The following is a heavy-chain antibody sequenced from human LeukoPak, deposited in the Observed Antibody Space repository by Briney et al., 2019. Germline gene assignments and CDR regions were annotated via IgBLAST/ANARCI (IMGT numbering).Heavy chain of an antibody. J-gene: IGHJ3*02. CDR3: ARRGAVVDHDTFDI. CDR2: IYYSGST. D-gene: IGHD6-19*01. Sequence: PSETLSLTCTVSGGSISSFYWSWIRQPPGKGLEWIGYIYYSGSTYYNPSLKSRVTISVDTSKDQFSLKLTSVTAADTAMYYCARRGAVVDHDTFDIWGQGTMVTVSS. V-gene: IGHV4-59*01. CDR1: GGSISSFY.